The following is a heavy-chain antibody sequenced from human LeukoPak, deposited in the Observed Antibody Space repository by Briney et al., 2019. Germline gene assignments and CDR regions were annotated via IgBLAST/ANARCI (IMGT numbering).Heavy chain of an antibody. CDR3: ARGGGAAAGTLVHDY. J-gene: IGHJ4*02. CDR2: IIDSGST. CDR1: GGSFSGYY. V-gene: IGHV4-34*01. Sequence: PSETLSVTCAVYGGSFSGYYWSWIRQPPGEGLEWRGEIIDSGSTNYNPSLKRRVTISADTSTNQSSLKLSSVTAADTAVYYCARGGGAAAGTLVHDYWGQGTLVTVSS. D-gene: IGHD6-13*01.